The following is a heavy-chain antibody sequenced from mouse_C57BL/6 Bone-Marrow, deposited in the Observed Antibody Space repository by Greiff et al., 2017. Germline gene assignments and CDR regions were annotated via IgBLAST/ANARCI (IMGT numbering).Heavy chain of an antibody. CDR1: GYTFTSYW. D-gene: IGHD3-2*02. CDR3: ARSAWTAEATAWFAY. Sequence: QVQLQQPGAELVKPGASVKLSCKASGYTFTSYWMHWVKQRPGRGLEWIGRLDPNSGGTKYNAKFKSKATLTVDKPSSPAYMQLSSLTSEDSAVYFCARSAWTAEATAWFAYGGQGTLVTVSA. CDR2: LDPNSGGT. V-gene: IGHV1-72*01. J-gene: IGHJ3*01.